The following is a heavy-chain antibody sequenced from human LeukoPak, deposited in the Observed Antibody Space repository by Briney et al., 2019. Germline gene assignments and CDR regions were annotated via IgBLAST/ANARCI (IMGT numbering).Heavy chain of an antibody. CDR2: ISAYNGNT. V-gene: IGHV1-18*01. J-gene: IGHJ4*02. CDR1: GYTFTSYD. D-gene: IGHD2-15*01. Sequence: ASVKVSCKASGYTFTSYDISWVRQAPGQGLEWMGWISAYNGNTNYAQKLQGRVTMTTDTSTSTAYMELRSLRSDDTAVYYCARQPHCSGGSCYYFDYWGQGTLVTVSS. CDR3: ARQPHCSGGSCYYFDY.